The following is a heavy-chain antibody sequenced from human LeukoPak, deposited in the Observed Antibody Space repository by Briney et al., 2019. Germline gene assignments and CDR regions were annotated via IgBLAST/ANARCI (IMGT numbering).Heavy chain of an antibody. Sequence: SETLSLTCAVYDGSLSGYWWSWIRQPPGKGLEWIGEINHSGSTNYNPSLKSRVTISVDTSKNQFSLKLSSVTAADTAVYYCARTKGYWLPYQTFDYWGQGTLVTVSS. D-gene: IGHD2-8*02. CDR1: DGSLSGYW. CDR2: INHSGST. J-gene: IGHJ4*02. CDR3: ARTKGYWLPYQTFDY. V-gene: IGHV4-34*01.